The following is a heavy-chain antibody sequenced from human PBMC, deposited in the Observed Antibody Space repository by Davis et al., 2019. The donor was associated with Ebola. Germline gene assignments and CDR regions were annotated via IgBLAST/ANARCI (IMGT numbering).Heavy chain of an antibody. J-gene: IGHJ4*02. CDR2: IYSGGST. V-gene: IGHV3-53*01. CDR1: GFTVSSNY. D-gene: IGHD2-2*01. Sequence: PGGSLRLSCAASGFTVSSNYMSWVRQAPGKGLEWVSVIYSGGSTYYADSVKGRFTISRDNSKNTLYLQMNSLRAEDTAVYYCAISLVVPAAKGDYWGQGTLVTVSS. CDR3: AISLVVPAAKGDY.